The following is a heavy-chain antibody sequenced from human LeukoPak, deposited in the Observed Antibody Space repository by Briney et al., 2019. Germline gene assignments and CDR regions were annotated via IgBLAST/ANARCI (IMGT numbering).Heavy chain of an antibody. CDR3: ARTLAPQAGGYYYMDV. Sequence: ASVTVSCKASGYTFTSYYMHWVRQAPGQGLEWMGIINPSGGSTSYAQKFQGRVTMTRDMSTSTVYMELSSLRSEDTAVYYCARTLAPQAGGYYYMDVWGKGTTVTVSS. D-gene: IGHD3-10*01. V-gene: IGHV1-46*01. J-gene: IGHJ6*03. CDR1: GYTFTSYY. CDR2: INPSGGST.